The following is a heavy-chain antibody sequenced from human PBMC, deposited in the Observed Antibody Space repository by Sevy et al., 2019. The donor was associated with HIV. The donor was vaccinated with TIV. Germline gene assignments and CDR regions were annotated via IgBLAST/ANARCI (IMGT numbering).Heavy chain of an antibody. CDR2: ISYDGSNK. V-gene: IGHV3-30*04. CDR3: ARARYYDSSGSPAFDY. J-gene: IGHJ4*02. Sequence: GGSLRLSCAASGFTFSSYAMHWVRQAPGKGLEWVAVISYDGSNKYYADSVKGRFTISRDNSKNTLYLQMNSLRAEDTAVYYCARARYYDSSGSPAFDYWGQGTLVTVSS. D-gene: IGHD3-22*01. CDR1: GFTFSSYA.